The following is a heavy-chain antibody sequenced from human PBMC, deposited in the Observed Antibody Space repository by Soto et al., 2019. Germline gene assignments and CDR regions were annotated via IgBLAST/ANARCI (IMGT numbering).Heavy chain of an antibody. Sequence: ASVKVSCKASGYTFTIYCIHCVRQSPLQWLDWMGIIHPRDGSTAYAQTFEGRVIITRDTSTSTVYMELSSLTSADTAVYYCAKDLDYYDISGSEPDSYCYGMDVWGQGTPVTVSS. V-gene: IGHV1-46*01. CDR2: IHPRDGST. J-gene: IGHJ6*02. CDR1: GYTFTIYC. CDR3: AKDLDYYDISGSEPDSYCYGMDV. D-gene: IGHD3-22*01.